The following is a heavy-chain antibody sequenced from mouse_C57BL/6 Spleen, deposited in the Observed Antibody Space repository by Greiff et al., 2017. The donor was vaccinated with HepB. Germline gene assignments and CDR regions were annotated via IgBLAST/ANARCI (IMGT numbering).Heavy chain of an antibody. D-gene: IGHD2-4*01. J-gene: IGHJ3*01. CDR2: IYPRSGNT. Sequence: QVQLKESGAELARPGASVKLSCKASGYTFTSYGISWVKQRTGQGLEWIGEIYPRSGNTYYNEKFKGKATLTADKSSSTAYMELRSLTSEDSAVYFCARGGDYDWFAYWGQGTLVTVSA. CDR3: ARGGDYDWFAY. CDR1: GYTFTSYG. V-gene: IGHV1-81*01.